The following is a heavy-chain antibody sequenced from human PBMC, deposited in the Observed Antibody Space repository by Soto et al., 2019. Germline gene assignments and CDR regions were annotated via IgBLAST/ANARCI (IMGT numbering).Heavy chain of an antibody. Sequence: EVQLVESGGGLVQPGRSLRLSCAASGFSFDEYTMHWVRQAPGKGLEWVSGISWDSGIIVYGDSVKGRFTISRDNARKSLFLQMKSLSAEDTALYYCAKERQRYTATNYYMWATGGADVWGQGTTVTVSS. V-gene: IGHV3-9*01. CDR1: GFSFDEYT. D-gene: IGHD3-16*02. CDR2: ISWDSGII. J-gene: IGHJ6*02. CDR3: AKERQRYTATNYYMWATGGADV.